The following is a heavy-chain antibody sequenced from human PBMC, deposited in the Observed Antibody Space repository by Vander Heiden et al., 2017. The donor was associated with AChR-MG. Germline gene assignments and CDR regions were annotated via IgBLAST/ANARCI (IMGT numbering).Heavy chain of an antibody. V-gene: IGHV3-30-3*01. CDR3: ARAHIVVVIAIPEAHTFDY. J-gene: IGHJ4*02. Sequence: QVQLVESGGGVVQPGRSLRLSCAASGFTFRSYAMHWVRQAPGKGLEWVAVISYDGSNKYYADSVKGRFTISRDNSKNTLYLQMNSLRAEDTAVYYCARAHIVVVIAIPEAHTFDYWGQGTLVTVSS. CDR2: ISYDGSNK. D-gene: IGHD2-21*01. CDR1: GFTFRSYA.